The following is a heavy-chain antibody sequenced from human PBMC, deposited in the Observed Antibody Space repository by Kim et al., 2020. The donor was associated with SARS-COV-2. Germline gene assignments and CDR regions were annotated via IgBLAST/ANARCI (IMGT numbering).Heavy chain of an antibody. CDR2: IYYSGST. Sequence: SETLSLTCTVSGGSISSGDYYWSWIRQPPGKGLEWIGYIYYSGSTYYNPSLKSRVTISVDTSKNQFSLKLSSVTAADTAVYYCARGVAVVPAAQLDYWGQGTLVTVSS. V-gene: IGHV4-30-4*01. J-gene: IGHJ4*02. D-gene: IGHD2-2*01. CDR3: ARGVAVVPAAQLDY. CDR1: GGSISSGDYY.